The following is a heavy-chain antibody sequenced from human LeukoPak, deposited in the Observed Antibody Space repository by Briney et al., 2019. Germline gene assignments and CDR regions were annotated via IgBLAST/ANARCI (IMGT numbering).Heavy chain of an antibody. V-gene: IGHV3-11*04. CDR1: GFTFSDYY. CDR2: IISSGSTI. Sequence: GGSLRLSCAASGFTFSDYYMSWIRQAPGRGREWVAYIISSGSTIYYADSVKARFTISRDNAKNSLYLQMNSLRAEDTAVYYCARCSYYYYYMDVWGKGTTVTVSS. D-gene: IGHD3-10*02. CDR3: ARCSYYYYYMDV. J-gene: IGHJ6*03.